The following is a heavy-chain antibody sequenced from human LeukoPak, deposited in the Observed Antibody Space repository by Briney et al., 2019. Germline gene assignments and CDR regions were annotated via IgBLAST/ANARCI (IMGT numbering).Heavy chain of an antibody. Sequence: SQTLSLTCTVSGGSISSGSYYWSWIRQPAGKGLEWIGRIYTSGSTNYNPSLESRVTISVDTSKNQFSLKLSSVTAADTAVYYCARGYYGVLRVYYYYGMDVWGQGTTVTVSS. J-gene: IGHJ6*02. CDR3: ARGYYGVLRVYYYYGMDV. D-gene: IGHD4-17*01. CDR2: IYTSGST. V-gene: IGHV4-61*02. CDR1: GGSISSGSYY.